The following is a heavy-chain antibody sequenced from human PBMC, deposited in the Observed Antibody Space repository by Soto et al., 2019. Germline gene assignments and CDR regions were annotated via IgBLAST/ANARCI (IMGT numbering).Heavy chain of an antibody. D-gene: IGHD6-19*01. J-gene: IGHJ4*02. CDR2: IYYSGST. Sequence: QVQLQESGPGLVKPSETLSLNCTVSGGPISSYYWSWIRQSPGKGLEWIGYIYYSGSTNYNPSLKRRVTISVDTFKNQFSLELGSVTAADTAVYYCARGSSGWPPRLDCWGQGTLVTVSS. CDR3: ARGSSGWPPRLDC. V-gene: IGHV4-59*01. CDR1: GGPISSYY.